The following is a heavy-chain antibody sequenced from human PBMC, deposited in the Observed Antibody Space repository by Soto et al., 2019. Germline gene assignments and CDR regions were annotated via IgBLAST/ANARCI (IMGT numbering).Heavy chain of an antibody. D-gene: IGHD1-7*01. CDR2: ISYDGTNK. CDR1: GFTFSSYA. Sequence: QVQLVESGGGVVQPGRSLRLSRAASGFTFSSYAMHWVRQAPGKGLEGVAVISYDGTNKYYADSVKGRFTISRDNSYNTLYLQMKSLRAEDTAVYYCARDGWNWKYALAYWGQGTLVTVSS. V-gene: IGHV3-30-3*01. J-gene: IGHJ4*02. CDR3: ARDGWNWKYALAY.